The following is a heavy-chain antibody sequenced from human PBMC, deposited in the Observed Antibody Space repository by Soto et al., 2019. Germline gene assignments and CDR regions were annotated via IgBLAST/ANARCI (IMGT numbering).Heavy chain of an antibody. D-gene: IGHD2-15*01. CDR1: GYSISSGYY. V-gene: IGHV4-38-2*01. CDR2: IYHSGST. Sequence: PSETLSLTCAVSGYSISSGYYWGWIRQPPGKRLEWIGSIYHSGSTYYNPSLKSRVTISVDTSKNQFSLKLSSVTAADTAVYYCARVLKEVDYWGQGTLVTVSS. J-gene: IGHJ4*02. CDR3: ARVLKEVDY.